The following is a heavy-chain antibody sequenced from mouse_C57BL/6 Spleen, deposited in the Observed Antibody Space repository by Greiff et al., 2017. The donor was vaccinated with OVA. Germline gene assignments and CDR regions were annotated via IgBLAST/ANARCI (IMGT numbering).Heavy chain of an antibody. J-gene: IGHJ3*01. D-gene: IGHD2-3*01. CDR1: GYTFTDYN. V-gene: IGHV1-18*01. CDR2: INPNNGGT. CDR3: ARWASLYDGYYVFAY. Sequence: DVKLQESGPELVKPGASVKIPCKASGYTFTDYNMDWVKQSPGKSLEWIGDINPNNGGTIYNQKFKGKATLTVDKSSSTAYMELRSLTSEDTAVYYCARWASLYDGYYVFAYWGQGTLVTVSA.